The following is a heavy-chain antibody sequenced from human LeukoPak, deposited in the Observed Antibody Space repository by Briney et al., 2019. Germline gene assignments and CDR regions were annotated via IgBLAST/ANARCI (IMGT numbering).Heavy chain of an antibody. Sequence: GGSLRLSCAASGFTFSGFSMSWFRQSPTKGREWVANIKQDGSERYYVDSVKGRFTISRDNAKNSLSLQMNNLRVEDTAVYYCARAGSHWHYVYWGQGTVVTVSS. J-gene: IGHJ4*02. CDR2: IKQDGSER. D-gene: IGHD3-10*01. CDR1: GFTFSGFS. CDR3: ARAGSHWHYVY. V-gene: IGHV3-7*01.